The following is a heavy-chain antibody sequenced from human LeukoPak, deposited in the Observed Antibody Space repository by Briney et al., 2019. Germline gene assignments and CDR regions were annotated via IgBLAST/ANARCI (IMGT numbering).Heavy chain of an antibody. CDR1: GFTFSSYA. D-gene: IGHD5-12*01. Sequence: PGGSLRLSCAASGFTFSSYAINWVRQAPGKGLEWVSSISGSGASTYYADSVKGRFTISRDNSKSTLYLQMNSLRVEDTAVYYCAKATSRFVVYYFDYWGQGTLVTVSS. J-gene: IGHJ4*02. V-gene: IGHV3-23*01. CDR2: ISGSGAST. CDR3: AKATSRFVVYYFDY.